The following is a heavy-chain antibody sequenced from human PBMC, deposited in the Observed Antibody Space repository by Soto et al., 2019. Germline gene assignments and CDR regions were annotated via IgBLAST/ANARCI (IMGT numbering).Heavy chain of an antibody. V-gene: IGHV3-7*03. J-gene: IGHJ2*01. CDR1: QFTFASYW. D-gene: IGHD1-26*01. Sequence: EVQMVESGGGLVQPGGSLRLSCVASQFTFASYWMSWVRQTPEKGLEWVANIKEDGSEKYYVDSVKGRFTVSRDNAKKSLYLQMNSLGVEDTAMYFCARGALAWELRMNTYFDLWGRGTLVTVSS. CDR2: IKEDGSEK. CDR3: ARGALAWELRMNTYFDL.